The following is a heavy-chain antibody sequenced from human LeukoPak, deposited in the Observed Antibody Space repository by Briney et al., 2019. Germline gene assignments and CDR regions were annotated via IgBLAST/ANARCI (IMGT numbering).Heavy chain of an antibody. J-gene: IGHJ3*02. CDR3: ARRLRLKNPGGDAFDI. D-gene: IGHD5/OR15-5a*01. CDR1: GGSISSYY. Sequence: SETLSLTCTVSGGSISSYYWSWIRQPPGKALEWIGYIYYSGSTNYNPSLKSRVTISVGTSKTQFSLKLDSVTAADTAVYYCARRLRLKNPGGDAFDIWGQGTVVTVSS. V-gene: IGHV4-59*08. CDR2: IYYSGST.